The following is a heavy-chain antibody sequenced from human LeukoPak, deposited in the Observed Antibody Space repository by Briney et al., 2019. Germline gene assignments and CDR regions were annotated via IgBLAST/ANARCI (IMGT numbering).Heavy chain of an antibody. CDR2: ISAYNGKT. V-gene: IGHV1-18*01. CDR1: DYTFTNYG. J-gene: IGHJ4*02. Sequence: ASVKVSCKASDYTFTNYGVSWVRQAPGQGLEWMGWISAYNGKTYYAQKFQGRVTVTTDTSTSTAYMDLRSLRSDDTAVYYCARTNLDCKNGVCYDYWGQGTPVTVSS. CDR3: ARTNLDCKNGVCYDY. D-gene: IGHD2-8*01.